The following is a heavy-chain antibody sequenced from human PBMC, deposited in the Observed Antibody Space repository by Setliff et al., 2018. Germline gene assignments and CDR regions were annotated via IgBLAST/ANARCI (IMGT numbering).Heavy chain of an antibody. J-gene: IGHJ4*02. CDR3: ARGPRDGYNSGLDY. D-gene: IGHD5-12*01. CDR2: IKQDGSEK. CDR1: GFTFSSYW. Sequence: LRLSCAASGFTFSSYWMSWVRQAPGKGLEWVANIKQDGSEKYYVDSVKGRFTISRPDSEISMYLQMNSLETEDTAVYFCARGPRDGYNSGLDYWGQGALVTVSS. V-gene: IGHV3-7*03.